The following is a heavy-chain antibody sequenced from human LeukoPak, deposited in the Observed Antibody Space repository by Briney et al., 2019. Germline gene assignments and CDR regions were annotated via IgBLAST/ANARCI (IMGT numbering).Heavy chain of an antibody. D-gene: IGHD6-19*01. CDR1: GFTVSSNY. CDR2: IYSGGST. Sequence: PGGSLRLSCAASGFTVSSNYMSWVRQAPGKGLEWVSVIYSGGSTYYADSVKGRFTISRDNSKNTLYLQMNSLRAEDTAVYYCARDRKQWPFDYWGQGTLVTVSS. J-gene: IGHJ4*02. CDR3: ARDRKQWPFDY. V-gene: IGHV3-53*01.